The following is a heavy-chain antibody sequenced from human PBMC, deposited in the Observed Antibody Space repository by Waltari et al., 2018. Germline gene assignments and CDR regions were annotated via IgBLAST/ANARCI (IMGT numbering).Heavy chain of an antibody. J-gene: IGHJ6*02. CDR3: ARGGVGADYYYYGMDV. Sequence: QVQLQESGPGLVKPSETLSLTCTVSGGSISSYYWSWIRQPAGKGLEWIGRIYTSGSTNYNPSLKSRVTMAVDTSKNQFSLKLSSVTAADTAVYYCARGGVGADYYYYGMDVWGQGTTVTVSS. V-gene: IGHV4-4*07. CDR1: GGSISSYY. CDR2: IYTSGST. D-gene: IGHD3-10*01.